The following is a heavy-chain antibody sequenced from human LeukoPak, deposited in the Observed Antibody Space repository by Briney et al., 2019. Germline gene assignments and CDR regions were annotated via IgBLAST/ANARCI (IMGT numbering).Heavy chain of an antibody. CDR2: INHSGST. D-gene: IGHD6-13*01. J-gene: IGHJ4*02. Sequence: PSETLSLTCAVYGGSFSGYYWSWIRRPPGKGLEWIGEINHSGSTNYNPSLKSRVTISVDTSKNQFSLKLSSVTAADTAVYYCARRGIAAAFRRHFDYWGQGTLVTVSS. CDR1: GGSFSGYY. V-gene: IGHV4-34*01. CDR3: ARRGIAAAFRRHFDY.